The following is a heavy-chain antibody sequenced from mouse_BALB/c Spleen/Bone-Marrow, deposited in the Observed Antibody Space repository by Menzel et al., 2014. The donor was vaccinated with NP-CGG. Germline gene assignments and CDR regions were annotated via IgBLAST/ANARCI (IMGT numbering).Heavy chain of an antibody. D-gene: IGHD1-2*01. J-gene: IGHJ3*01. CDR3: ARPGYYGSFAY. CDR2: INPDSNTI. Sequence: DVMLVESGGGLVQPGGSLKLSCAASGFDFSRYWMSWVRQAPGKGLEWIGGINPDSNTINYTPSLKDKFIISRDNAKNTLYLQMSKVRSEDTALYYCARPGYYGSFAYWGQGTLVTVSA. CDR1: GFDFSRYW. V-gene: IGHV4-1*02.